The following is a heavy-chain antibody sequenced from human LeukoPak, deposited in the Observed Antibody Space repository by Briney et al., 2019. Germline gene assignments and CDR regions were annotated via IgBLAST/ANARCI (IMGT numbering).Heavy chain of an antibody. V-gene: IGHV1-18*01. J-gene: IGHJ4*02. CDR2: ISAYNGNT. CDR1: GYTFTSYG. Sequence: ASVKVSCKASGYTFTSYGISWVRQAPGQGLEWMGWISAYNGNTNYAQKLQGRVTMTTDTSTSTAYMELRSLRSDDTAVYYCARAGSNWNYDAYFDYWGQGTLVTVSS. D-gene: IGHD1-7*01. CDR3: ARAGSNWNYDAYFDY.